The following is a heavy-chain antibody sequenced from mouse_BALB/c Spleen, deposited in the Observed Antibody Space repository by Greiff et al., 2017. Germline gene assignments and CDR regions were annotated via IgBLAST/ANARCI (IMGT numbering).Heavy chain of an antibody. D-gene: IGHD4-1*01. J-gene: IGHJ3*01. CDR1: GYTFTSYT. Sequence: QVQLQQSAAELARPGASVKMSCKASGYTFTSYTMHWVKQRPGQGLEWIGYINPSSGYTEYNQKFKDKTTLTADKSSSTAYMQLSSLTSEDSAVYYCARTTNWSFAYWGQGTLVTVSA. CDR3: ARTTNWSFAY. V-gene: IGHV1-4*02. CDR2: INPSSGYT.